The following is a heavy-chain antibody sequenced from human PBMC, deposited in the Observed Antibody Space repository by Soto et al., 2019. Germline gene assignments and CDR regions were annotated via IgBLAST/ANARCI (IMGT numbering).Heavy chain of an antibody. CDR2: IGWNSVSI. V-gene: IGHV3-48*02. CDR1: GFTFTRYS. Sequence: GGSLRLFCAASGFTFTRYSMNWVRHAPGKGLEWVSSIGWNSVSIGYAVSVKGRFTISRDNSKNTLYLQMNSLRDEDTAVYYCARLRNSAVADSFAFWRQGRLVTV. CDR3: ARLRNSAVADSFAF. D-gene: IGHD1-26*01. J-gene: IGHJ4*02.